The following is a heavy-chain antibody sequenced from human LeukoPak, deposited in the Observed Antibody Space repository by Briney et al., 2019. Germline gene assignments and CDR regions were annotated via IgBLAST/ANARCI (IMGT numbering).Heavy chain of an antibody. D-gene: IGHD6-19*01. J-gene: IGHJ4*02. CDR3: ARGGALTYSGGFDY. CDR1: GFTFSIYA. V-gene: IGHV3-30*04. Sequence: PGGSLRLSCATSGFTFSIYAIHWVRQAPGKGLEWVAVMSFDGRNKYYADSVKGRFTLSRDNSKNMLFLQMSNLRPEDTAVYYCARGGALTYSGGFDYWGLGTLVTVSS. CDR2: MSFDGRNK.